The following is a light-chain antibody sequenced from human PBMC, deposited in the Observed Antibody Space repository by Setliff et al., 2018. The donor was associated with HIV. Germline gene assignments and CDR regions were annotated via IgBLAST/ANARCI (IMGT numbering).Light chain of an antibody. CDR1: SSDVGGYNY. Sequence: ALAQPASVSGSPGQSITISCTGTSSDVGGYNYVSWYQQHPGKAPKLMIYDVSNRPSGVSNRFSGSKSGNTASLTISGLQAEDEADYYCSSYTSSSTYVFGTGTKVTVL. CDR3: SSYTSSSTYV. J-gene: IGLJ1*01. CDR2: DVS. V-gene: IGLV2-14*03.